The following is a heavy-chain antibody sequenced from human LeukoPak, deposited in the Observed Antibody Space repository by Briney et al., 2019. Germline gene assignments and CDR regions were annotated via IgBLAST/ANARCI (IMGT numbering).Heavy chain of an antibody. J-gene: IGHJ4*02. CDR1: GFTFRDYW. Sequence: PGGSLRLSCEASGFTFRDYWMTWVRQAPGRGLEWVANVKQDGTEKFYVDSVKGRFTISRDNGENSLYLQMNSLRVEDTAIYYCARAGGTSWADYWGQGTLVTVSS. CDR3: ARAGGTSWADY. D-gene: IGHD6-13*01. V-gene: IGHV3-7*01. CDR2: VKQDGTEK.